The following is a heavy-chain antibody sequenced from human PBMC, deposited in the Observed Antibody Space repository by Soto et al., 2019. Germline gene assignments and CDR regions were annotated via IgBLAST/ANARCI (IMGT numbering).Heavy chain of an antibody. J-gene: IGHJ5*02. CDR1: GGTFSSYA. D-gene: IGHD3-10*01. CDR3: ARVTSMVRGVIYNWFAP. V-gene: IGHV1-69*01. Sequence: QVPLVQSGAEVKKPGSSVTVSCKASGGTFSSYAIHWVRQAPGQGLEWMGGIIPMYGPAKYAQRFQGRVTITADESTTTVYMELTSLTSQETAVYYCARVTSMVRGVIYNWFAPGCHGTLVTVSS. CDR2: IIPMYGPA.